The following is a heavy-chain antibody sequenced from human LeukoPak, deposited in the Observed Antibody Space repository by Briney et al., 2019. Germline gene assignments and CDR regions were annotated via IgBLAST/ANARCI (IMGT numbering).Heavy chain of an antibody. V-gene: IGHV4-39*01. CDR3: ASLAVAGLSEGY. J-gene: IGHJ4*02. Sequence: SETLSLTCTVSGGSISSDSYYWAWIRQPPGKGLEWIASIYYSGSTYYNPSLKSRVTISVDTSRNQFSLKLNSATAADTAVYYCASLAVAGLSEGYWGQGTLVIVSS. CDR2: IYYSGST. D-gene: IGHD6-19*01. CDR1: GGSISSDSYY.